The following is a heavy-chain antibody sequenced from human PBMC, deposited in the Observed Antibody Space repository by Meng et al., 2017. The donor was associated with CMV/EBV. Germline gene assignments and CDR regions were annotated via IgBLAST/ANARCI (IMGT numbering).Heavy chain of an antibody. Sequence: CKASGYTFTSYAISWVRQAPGQGLEWMGWISAYNGNTNYAQKLQGRVTMTTDTSTSTAYMELRSLRSDDTAVYYCARPFGVVNLPDYWGQGTLVTVSS. V-gene: IGHV1-18*01. CDR3: ARPFGVVNLPDY. J-gene: IGHJ4*02. CDR1: GYTFTSYA. CDR2: ISAYNGNT. D-gene: IGHD3-3*01.